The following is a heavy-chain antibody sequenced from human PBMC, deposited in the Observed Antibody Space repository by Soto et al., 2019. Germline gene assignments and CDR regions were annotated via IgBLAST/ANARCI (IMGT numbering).Heavy chain of an antibody. CDR1: GYTFTRYG. CDR2: ISAYNGNT. J-gene: IGHJ5*02. D-gene: IGHD2-2*01. Sequence: GASVKVSFKASGYTFTRYGISWALQAPGQLFEWMGWISAYNGNTNYAQKLQGRVTMTTDTSTSTAYMELSSLRSEDTAVYYCAIRYCSSTSCYVNWFDPWGQGTLVTVSS. V-gene: IGHV1-18*01. CDR3: AIRYCSSTSCYVNWFDP.